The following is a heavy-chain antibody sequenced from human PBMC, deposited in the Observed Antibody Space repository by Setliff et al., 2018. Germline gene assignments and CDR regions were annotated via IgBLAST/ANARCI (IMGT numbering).Heavy chain of an antibody. Sequence: LSLTCAVYGGSFSGYYWSWIRQPPGKGLEWIGEINHSGSTNYNPSLKSRVTISVDTSKNQFSLKLSSVTAADTAVYYCASARVLRYFDWLSPDAFDIWGQGTMVTVSS. V-gene: IGHV4-34*01. CDR1: GGSFSGYY. J-gene: IGHJ3*02. CDR2: INHSGST. CDR3: ASARVLRYFDWLSPDAFDI. D-gene: IGHD3-9*01.